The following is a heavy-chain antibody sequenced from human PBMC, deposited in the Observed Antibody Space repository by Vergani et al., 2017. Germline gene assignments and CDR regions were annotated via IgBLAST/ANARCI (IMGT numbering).Heavy chain of an antibody. J-gene: IGHJ4*02. D-gene: IGHD3-10*01. CDR3: ARGRYYGSGSSY. V-gene: IGHV3-66*02. CDR2: IYSGGST. CDR1: GFTVSSNY. Sequence: EVQLVGSGGGLVQPGGSLRLSCAASGFTVSSNYMSWVRRAPGKGLEWVSVIYSGGSTYYADSVKGRLTISRDNSKNTLYLQMNSLRAEDTAVYYCARGRYYGSGSSYWGQGTLVTVSS.